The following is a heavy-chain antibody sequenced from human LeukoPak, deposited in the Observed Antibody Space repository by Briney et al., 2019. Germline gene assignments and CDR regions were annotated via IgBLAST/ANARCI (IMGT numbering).Heavy chain of an antibody. D-gene: IGHD3-22*01. CDR2: IIPIFGTA. CDR1: GGTFSSYA. CDR3: ASPNAGPYYYDSSGYYPFDY. V-gene: IGHV1-69*13. Sequence: SVKVSCKASGGTFSSYAISWVRQPPGQGLDWMGGIIPIFGTANYAQKFQGRVTITADESTSTAYMELSSLRSEDTAVYYCASPNAGPYYYDSSGYYPFDYWGQGTLVTVSS. J-gene: IGHJ4*02.